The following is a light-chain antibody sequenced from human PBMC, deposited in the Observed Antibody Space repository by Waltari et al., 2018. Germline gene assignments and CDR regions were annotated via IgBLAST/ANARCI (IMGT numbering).Light chain of an antibody. CDR1: LSNIHINT. V-gene: IGLV1-44*01. Sequence: SVLTQPPSASGTPGPRVTISCSGSLSNIHINTVTWYRQLPGTAPKLLIYGDNQRPSGVPDRFSGSKSGTSASLAISGLQSADEADYYCAGWDDSLNGPVFGGGTKLTVL. J-gene: IGLJ3*02. CDR2: GDN. CDR3: AGWDDSLNGPV.